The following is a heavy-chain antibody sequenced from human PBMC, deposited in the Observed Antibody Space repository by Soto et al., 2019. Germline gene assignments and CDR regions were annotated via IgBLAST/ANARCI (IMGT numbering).Heavy chain of an antibody. Sequence: SETLSLTCTVSGGTISSYYWSWIRQPPGKGLEWIGDIYYSGSTNYNPSLKRRVTISVDTSKNQFSLKLSSVTAADTAVYYCARTQGGHYADYFAWGGWFDPWGQGTLATVSS. CDR3: ARTQGGHYADYFAWGGWFDP. CDR2: IYYSGST. V-gene: IGHV4-59*01. J-gene: IGHJ5*02. D-gene: IGHD4-17*01. CDR1: GGTISSYY.